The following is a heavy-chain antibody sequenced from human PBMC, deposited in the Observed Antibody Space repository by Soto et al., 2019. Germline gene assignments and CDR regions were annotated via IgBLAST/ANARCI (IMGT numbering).Heavy chain of an antibody. D-gene: IGHD1-26*01. J-gene: IGHJ3*02. Sequence: QVQLVQSGAEVKKPGSSVKVSCKASGGTFSSYAISWVRQAPGQGLEWMGGIIPILGTANYAQKFQGRVTIPADESTSTAYMELSSLRSEDTAVYFCARGGGATPWLIPRPAFDIWGQGTMVTVSS. CDR2: IIPILGTA. CDR1: GGTFSSYA. CDR3: ARGGGATPWLIPRPAFDI. V-gene: IGHV1-69*01.